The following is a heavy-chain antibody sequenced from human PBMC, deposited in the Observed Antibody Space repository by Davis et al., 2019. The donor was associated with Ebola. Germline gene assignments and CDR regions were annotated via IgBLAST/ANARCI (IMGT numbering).Heavy chain of an antibody. CDR3: ARDLGLGRRAYYYYYGMDV. J-gene: IGHJ6*02. D-gene: IGHD3-16*01. V-gene: IGHV1-69*04. CDR2: IIPILGIA. CDR1: GGTFSSYA. Sequence: SVKVSCKASGGTFSSYAISWVRQAPGQGLEWMGRIIPILGIANYAQKFQGRVTITADKSTSTAYMELSSLRSEDTAVYYCARDLGLGRRAYYYYYGMDVWGQGTTVTVSS.